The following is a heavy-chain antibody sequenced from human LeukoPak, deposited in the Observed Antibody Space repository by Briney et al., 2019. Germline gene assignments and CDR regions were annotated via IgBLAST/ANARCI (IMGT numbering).Heavy chain of an antibody. CDR1: GFTFRDYY. CDR2: ISSASSYI. D-gene: IGHD1-26*01. CDR3: ARELVGATYHAFDV. J-gene: IGHJ3*01. V-gene: IGHV3-21*01. Sequence: GRSLRLSCAASGFTFRDYYMNWVRQSPGKGLEWVSSISSASSYINYADSVRGRFTISRDNGKNSLYLQMNSLRAEDTAIYYCARELVGATYHAFDVWGQGTMVAVSS.